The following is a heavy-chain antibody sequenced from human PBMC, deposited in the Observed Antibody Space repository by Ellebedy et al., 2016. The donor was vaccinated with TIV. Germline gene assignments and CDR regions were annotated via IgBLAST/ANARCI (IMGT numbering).Heavy chain of an antibody. Sequence: GESLKISCAASGFTFMNYAMTSVRPAPGQGLEWVSVITGSGGKTYYADSVKGRFTISRDNAKNSLYLQMNSLRDEDTAVYYCARGGGERLRYAFDIWGHGTLVTVSS. J-gene: IGHJ3*02. D-gene: IGHD1-26*01. CDR3: ARGGGERLRYAFDI. CDR1: GFTFMNYA. CDR2: ITGSGGKT. V-gene: IGHV3-23*01.